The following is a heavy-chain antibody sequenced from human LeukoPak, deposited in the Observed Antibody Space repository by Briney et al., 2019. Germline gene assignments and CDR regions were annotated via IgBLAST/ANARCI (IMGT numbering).Heavy chain of an antibody. D-gene: IGHD4-23*01. CDR1: GFTFTVYY. Sequence: GASVKVSFTASGFTFTVYYIHWVRQAPGQGLEWMGWVNPNSGGTNYAQMFQGRVTMTRDTSINTAYMELSGLRSDDTAVYYCARDSYGGNWSLGYWGQGTLSPSPQ. V-gene: IGHV1-2*02. CDR3: ARDSYGGNWSLGY. J-gene: IGHJ4*02. CDR2: VNPNSGGT.